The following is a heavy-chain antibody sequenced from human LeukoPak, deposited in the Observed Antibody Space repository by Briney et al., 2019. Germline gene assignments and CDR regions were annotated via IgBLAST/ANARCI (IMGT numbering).Heavy chain of an antibody. CDR1: GFTFSSHA. CDR3: AKHYGSGRYYFDY. CDR2: ISGSGGST. D-gene: IGHD3-10*01. Sequence: GGSLRLSCAASGFTFSSHAMSWVRQAPGKGLEWVSAISGSGGSTYYADSVKGRFTISRDNSNNTLCLQMNSLRAEDTAVYYCAKHYGSGRYYFDYWGQGTLVTVSS. V-gene: IGHV3-23*01. J-gene: IGHJ4*02.